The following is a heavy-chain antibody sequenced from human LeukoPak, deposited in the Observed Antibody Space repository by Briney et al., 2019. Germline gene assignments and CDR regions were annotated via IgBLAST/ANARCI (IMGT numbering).Heavy chain of an antibody. CDR3: ARDGSSSWYLSRYYYYYYMDV. J-gene: IGHJ6*03. Sequence: GASVKVSCKASGYTFTSYGISWVRQAPGQGLEWMGWISAYNGTTNYAQKLQGRVTMTTDTSTSTAYMELRSLRSDDTAVYYCARDGSSSWYLSRYYYYYYMDVWGKGTPATVSS. CDR1: GYTFTSYG. V-gene: IGHV1-18*01. D-gene: IGHD6-13*01. CDR2: ISAYNGTT.